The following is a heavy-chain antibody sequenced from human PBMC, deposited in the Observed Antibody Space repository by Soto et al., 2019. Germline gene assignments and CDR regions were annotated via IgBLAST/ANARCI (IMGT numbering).Heavy chain of an antibody. CDR3: ARMYANYHYGMDV. D-gene: IGHD2-8*01. CDR1: GGSISSGDYY. V-gene: IGHV4-30-4*01. CDR2: IYYSGST. Sequence: PSETLSLTCTVSGGSISSGDYYWSWIRQPPGKGLEWIGYIYYSGSTYYNPSLKSRVTISVDTSKNQFSLKLSSVTAADTAVYYCARMYANYHYGMDVWGQGTTVTVSS. J-gene: IGHJ6*02.